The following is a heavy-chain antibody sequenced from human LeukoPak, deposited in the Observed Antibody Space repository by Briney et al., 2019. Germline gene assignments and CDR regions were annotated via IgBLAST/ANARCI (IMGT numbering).Heavy chain of an antibody. CDR1: DDSISDYY. CDR2: FHNSGTS. CDR3: ARDSNIARYFI. Sequence: SSETLSLTCTVSDDSISDYYRGWIRQPPGKGLEWIGYFHNSGTSTYNPSLKSRGTIVLDTSRNQFSLRLSSVTAADTAVYYCARDSNIARYFIWGQGTLVTVSS. J-gene: IGHJ4*02. V-gene: IGHV4-59*01. D-gene: IGHD1-14*01.